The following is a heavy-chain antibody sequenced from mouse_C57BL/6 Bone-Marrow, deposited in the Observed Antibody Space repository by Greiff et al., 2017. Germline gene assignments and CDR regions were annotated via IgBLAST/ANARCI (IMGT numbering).Heavy chain of an antibody. Sequence: VQLQQSGPELVKPGASVKISCKASGYAFSSSWMNWVKQRPGKGLEWIGRIYPGDGDTNYNGKFKGKATLTADKSSSTAYMQRSSLTSEDSAVYFCAREGGKLGVFFFYFDYWGQGTTLTVSS. CDR1: GYAFSSSW. J-gene: IGHJ2*01. D-gene: IGHD4-1*01. CDR2: IYPGDGDT. CDR3: AREGGKLGVFFFYFDY. V-gene: IGHV1-82*01.